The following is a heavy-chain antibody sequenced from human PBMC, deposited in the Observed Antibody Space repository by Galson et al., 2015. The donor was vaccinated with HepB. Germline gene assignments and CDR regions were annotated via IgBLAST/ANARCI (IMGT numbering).Heavy chain of an antibody. D-gene: IGHD2-2*01. V-gene: IGHV3-9*01. CDR2: ISWNSGSI. CDR3: ANLLIPAAMFQH. J-gene: IGHJ1*01. Sequence: SLRLSCAASGFTFDDYAMHWVRQAPGKGLEWVSGISWNSGSIGYADSVKGRFTISRDNAKNSLYLQMNSLRAEDTAVYYCANLLIPAAMFQHWGQGTLVTVSS. CDR1: GFTFDDYA.